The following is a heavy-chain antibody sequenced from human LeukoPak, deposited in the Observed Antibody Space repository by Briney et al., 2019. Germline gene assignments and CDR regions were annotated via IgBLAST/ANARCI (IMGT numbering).Heavy chain of an antibody. J-gene: IGHJ4*02. CDR3: ARQEDSYGLIGY. D-gene: IGHD5-18*01. Sequence: PSETLSLTCNVSGGSISSNYWSWIRQPPGRGLEWIGYIYYSGSTNYNPSLKSRVTISVDTSKNQFSLNLSSVTAADTAVYYCARQEDSYGLIGYWGQGTLVTVSS. CDR1: GGSISSNY. CDR2: IYYSGST. V-gene: IGHV4-59*08.